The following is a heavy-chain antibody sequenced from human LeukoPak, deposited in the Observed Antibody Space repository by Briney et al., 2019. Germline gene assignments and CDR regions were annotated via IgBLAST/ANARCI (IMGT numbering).Heavy chain of an antibody. CDR2: ISSSISYK. V-gene: IGHV3-21*01. J-gene: IGHJ4*02. Sequence: GGSLRLSCAASGFSFTIYSMTWVRPAPREGLEWVSSISSSISYKFYADSVKGRFTISRDNAKNSLYLQMNSLRAEDTAVYYCARETRQQVDYFDYWGQGTLVTVSS. CDR1: GFSFTIYS. CDR3: ARETRQQVDYFDY. D-gene: IGHD6-13*01.